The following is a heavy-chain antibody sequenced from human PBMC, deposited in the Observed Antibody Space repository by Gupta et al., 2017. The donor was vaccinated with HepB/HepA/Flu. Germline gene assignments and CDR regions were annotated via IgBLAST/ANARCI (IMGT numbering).Heavy chain of an antibody. CDR2: ISWDGESI. D-gene: IGHD6-13*01. J-gene: IGHJ4*02. CDR1: GFTFDEHA. V-gene: IGHV3-9*01. Sequence: QLVESGGALVQPGGSLRLSCGASGFTFDEHAMHWVRQVPGKGLEWVSSISWDGESINYADSVRGRFTISRDNAKSSLYLEMNSLRSDDTALYFCAKAPYSNPTLPYCFDLWGQGTLVSVSS. CDR3: AKAPYSNPTLPYCFDL.